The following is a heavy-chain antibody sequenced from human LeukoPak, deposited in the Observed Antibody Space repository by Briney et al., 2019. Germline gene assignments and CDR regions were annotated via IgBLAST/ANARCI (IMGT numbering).Heavy chain of an antibody. CDR3: ARGGYGSGRRFDY. D-gene: IGHD3-10*01. CDR2: IYYSGST. J-gene: IGHJ4*02. V-gene: IGHV4-61*01. CDR1: GGSVSSGSYY. Sequence: SETLSLTCTVSGGSVSSGSYYWSWIRQPPGKGLEWIGYIYYSGSTNYNPSLKSRVTISVDTSKNQFSLKLSSVTAADTAVYYCARGGYGSGRRFDYWGQGTLVTVSS.